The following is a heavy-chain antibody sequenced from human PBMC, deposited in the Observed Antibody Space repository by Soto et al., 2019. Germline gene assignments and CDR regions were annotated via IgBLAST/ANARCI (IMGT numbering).Heavy chain of an antibody. Sequence: SQTLSLTCAISGDSVSSDSAAWNWIRQSPSRGLEWLGRTYYRSEWYNDYAVSMKSRIVITPDTSKNQFSLQLNSVTPEDTAVYFCARDYYYGTDVWGQGTTVLVSS. CDR2: TYYRSEWYN. J-gene: IGHJ6*02. V-gene: IGHV6-1*01. CDR1: GDSVSSDSAA. CDR3: ARDYYYGTDV.